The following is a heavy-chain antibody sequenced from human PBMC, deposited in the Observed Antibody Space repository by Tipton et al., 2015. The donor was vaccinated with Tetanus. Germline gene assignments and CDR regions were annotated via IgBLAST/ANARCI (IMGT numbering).Heavy chain of an antibody. D-gene: IGHD3-22*01. J-gene: IGHJ6*02. CDR2: IDPNSGDT. CDR1: GYTFTGYY. CDR3: ARDRGDYIYYGMDV. V-gene: IGHV1-2*02. Sequence: QLVQSGAELKKPGASVKVSCTASGYTFTGYYMYWVRQAPGQGLEWVGWIDPNSGDTIYAQNFQSRVTMTRDTSISTVYMELSRLRSDDTAVYYCARDRGDYIYYGMDVWGPGTTVTCSS.